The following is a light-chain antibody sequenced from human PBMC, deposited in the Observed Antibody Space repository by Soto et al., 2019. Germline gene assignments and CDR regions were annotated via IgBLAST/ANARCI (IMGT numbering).Light chain of an antibody. CDR3: QQYSSTPNT. J-gene: IGKJ5*01. CDR1: QSVFRGSDTKNY. Sequence: DTVMTQSPDSLAVSLGERATINCKSSQSVFRGSDTKNYLAWYQQKPGQPPKLLTYWASTRESGVPDRFSGSGSGPDFTLTISNLQAEDVAVYYCQQYSSTPNTFGQGTRLEIK. CDR2: WAS. V-gene: IGKV4-1*01.